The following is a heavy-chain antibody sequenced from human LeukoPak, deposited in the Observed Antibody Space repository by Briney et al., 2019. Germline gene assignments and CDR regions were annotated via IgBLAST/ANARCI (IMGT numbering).Heavy chain of an antibody. CDR1: GFTFSSYA. J-gene: IGHJ4*02. CDR2: ISGSGGST. D-gene: IGHD3-22*01. V-gene: IGHV3-23*01. CDR3: AKSRIPDYYDSSGYYSGFFDY. Sequence: TGGSLRLSCAASGFTFSSYAMSWVRQAPGKGLEWVSAISGSGGSTYYADSVKGRFTISRDNSKNALYLQMNSLRAEDTAVYYCAKSRIPDYYDSSGYYSGFFDYWGQGTLVTVSS.